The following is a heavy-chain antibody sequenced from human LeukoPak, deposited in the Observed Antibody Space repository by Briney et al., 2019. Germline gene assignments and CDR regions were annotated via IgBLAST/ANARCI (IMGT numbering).Heavy chain of an antibody. V-gene: IGHV4-39*07. Sequence: SETLSLTCTVSGGSISSSSYYWGWIRQPPGKGLEWIGSIYYSGSTYYNPSLKSRVTISVDTSKNQFSPKLSSVTAADTAVYYCARGGSSTWIDPWGQGTLVTVSS. CDR2: IYYSGST. J-gene: IGHJ5*02. D-gene: IGHD6-6*01. CDR1: GGSISSSSYY. CDR3: ARGGSSTWIDP.